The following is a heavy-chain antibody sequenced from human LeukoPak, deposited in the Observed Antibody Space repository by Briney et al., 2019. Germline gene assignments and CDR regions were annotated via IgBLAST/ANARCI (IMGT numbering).Heavy chain of an antibody. D-gene: IGHD6-19*01. Sequence: PGGSLRLSCAASGFTYSAYSMSWIRQAPGKGLEWVSYISSSGSTIYYADSVKGRFIISRHNAKNSLHLQMNSLRAEDTAVYYCARGPPSGLFDYWGQGTLVTVSS. J-gene: IGHJ4*02. CDR2: ISSSGSTI. V-gene: IGHV3-11*01. CDR3: ARGPPSGLFDY. CDR1: GFTYSAYS.